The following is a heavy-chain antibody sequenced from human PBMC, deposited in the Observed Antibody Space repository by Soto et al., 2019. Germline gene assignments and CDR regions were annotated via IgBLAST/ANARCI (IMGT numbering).Heavy chain of an antibody. CDR1: GYTITELS. CDR3: ATDLHCSSPSFLDF. CDR2: FDPEDGET. J-gene: IGHJ4*02. Sequence: ASVKVSCKVPGYTITELSMHWVRQAHRKGLEWMGGFDPEDGETIYAQKFQGRVTMTEDTSTDTAYMELRSLRSEDTAVYYCATDLHCSSPSFLDFWGKGTLVTVTS. D-gene: IGHD2-2*01. V-gene: IGHV1-24*01.